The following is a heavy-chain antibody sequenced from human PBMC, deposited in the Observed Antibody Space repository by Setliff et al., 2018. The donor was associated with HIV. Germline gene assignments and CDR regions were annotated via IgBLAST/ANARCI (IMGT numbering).Heavy chain of an antibody. CDR2: IYKSGST. D-gene: IGHD2-8*01. Sequence: SETLSLTCSVSGGSIITYHWSWIRQPPGKGLEWIGYIYKSGSTNYSPSFKSRVTISADTSKNQFSLKLTSVTAADTAVYYCARDRKLTNTFDIWGQGTMVTVSS. CDR1: GGSIITYH. V-gene: IGHV4-4*08. J-gene: IGHJ3*02. CDR3: ARDRKLTNTFDI.